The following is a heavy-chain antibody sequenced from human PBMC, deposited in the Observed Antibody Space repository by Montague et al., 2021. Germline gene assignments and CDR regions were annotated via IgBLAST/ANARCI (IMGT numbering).Heavy chain of an antibody. CDR2: IRTSPGRT. D-gene: IGHD4-17*01. Sequence: SLRLSCAASGFTFSSYAMTWVRQAPGKGLEWVSAIRTSPGRTHYADSVKGRFTISRDNSKNTLYLQMNSLRAEDTAVYYCAKDPNKMTTVTTGWDYWGQGALVTVSS. V-gene: IGHV3-23*01. CDR1: GFTFSSYA. CDR3: AKDPNKMTTVTTGWDY. J-gene: IGHJ4*02.